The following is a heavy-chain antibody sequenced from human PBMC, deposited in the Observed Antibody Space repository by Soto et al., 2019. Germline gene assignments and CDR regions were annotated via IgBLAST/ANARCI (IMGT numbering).Heavy chain of an antibody. CDR3: AKDLFQYDFWSGYQK. J-gene: IGHJ1*01. CDR2: ISWDGGTI. CDR1: GFTFDDYA. Sequence: EVQLVESGGGLAQPGRSLRLSCATSGFTFDDYAMHWVRQAPGKGLEWVSGISWDGGTIGYADSVKGRFTISRDNAKKWLFMEMNTLRPEDTAIYFCAKDLFQYDFWSGYQKWGQGTLVTVSS. D-gene: IGHD3-3*01. V-gene: IGHV3-9*01.